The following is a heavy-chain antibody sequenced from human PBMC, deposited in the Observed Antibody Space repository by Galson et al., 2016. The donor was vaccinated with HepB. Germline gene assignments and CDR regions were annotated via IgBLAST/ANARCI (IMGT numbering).Heavy chain of an antibody. CDR2: ISSNGGNI. CDR1: GFTFSSHG. J-gene: IGHJ4*02. CDR3: AHNNGWYGKGYFDY. Sequence: SLRLSCAASGFTFSSHGMHWVRQAPGKGLEYVSAISSNGGNIYYANSVKGRFTIYRDNSKNTLYLQMGSLRAEDMAVYYCAHNNGWYGKGYFDYWGQGTLVTVSS. V-gene: IGHV3-64*01. D-gene: IGHD6-19*01.